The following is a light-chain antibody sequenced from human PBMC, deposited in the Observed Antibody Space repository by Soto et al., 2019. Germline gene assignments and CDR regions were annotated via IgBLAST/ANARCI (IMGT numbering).Light chain of an antibody. V-gene: IGLV1-47*01. Sequence: QPVLTQPPSASGTPGQRDTISCSGSSSNIGSNYVYWYQQLPGTAPKLLIYRNNQRPSGVPDRFSGSKSGTSASLAISGLRSEDEAHYYCAAWDDSLSGPVFGGGTKLTVL. CDR3: AAWDDSLSGPV. CDR1: SSNIGSNY. J-gene: IGLJ2*01. CDR2: RNN.